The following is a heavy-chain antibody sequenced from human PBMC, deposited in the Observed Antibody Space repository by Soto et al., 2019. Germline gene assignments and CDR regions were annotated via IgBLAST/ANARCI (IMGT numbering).Heavy chain of an antibody. D-gene: IGHD3-16*01. J-gene: IGHJ6*02. Sequence: ASVKVSCKASGGTFSSYAISWVRQAPGQGLEWMGWISPNNGNRNYAQKFQGRVTMTTDTSTSTAYMELRSLSSDDTAMYYCAREGAPYGMDVWGQGTTVTVSS. CDR2: ISPNNGNR. V-gene: IGHV1-18*01. CDR1: GGTFSSYA. CDR3: AREGAPYGMDV.